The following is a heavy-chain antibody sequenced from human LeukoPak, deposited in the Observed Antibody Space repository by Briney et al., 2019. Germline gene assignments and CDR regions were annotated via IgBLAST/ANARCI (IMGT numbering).Heavy chain of an antibody. V-gene: IGHV3-72*01. CDR1: GFTFSDHY. D-gene: IGHD1-7*01. J-gene: IGHJ1*01. CDR3: ATVEGNYGH. Sequence: GGSLRLSCEVFGFTFSDHYMDWGRQAPRKGLGWVGRARNKPKGYTTVYAASVKGRFTISRDDSKDSLYLQMNSLKTDDTAVYYCATVEGNYGHWGQGTLVTVSS. CDR2: ARNKPKGYTT.